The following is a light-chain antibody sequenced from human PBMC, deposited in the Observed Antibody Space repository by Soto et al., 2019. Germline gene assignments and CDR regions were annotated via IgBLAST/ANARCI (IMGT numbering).Light chain of an antibody. CDR3: QQDSSSGT. CDR1: QSVSNNY. V-gene: IGKV3-20*01. CDR2: GAS. Sequence: EIVLTHSPGTLSLSPCEGAALSWSASQSVSNNYLAWYQQKRGQAPRLLIYGASNRATGIPDRFSGSGSGTDFTLTISRLEPEDFAVHYWQQDSSSGTFGQGTKVDI. J-gene: IGKJ1*01.